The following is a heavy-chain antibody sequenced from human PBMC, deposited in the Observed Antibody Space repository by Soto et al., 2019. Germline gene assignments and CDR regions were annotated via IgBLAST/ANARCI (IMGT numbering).Heavy chain of an antibody. Sequence: QVQLVQSGAEVKKPGSSVKVSCKASGGTFSSYAISWVRQAPGQGLEWMGGIIPIFGTENYAQKFQGRVTITADESTSTAYMELSSLRSEDTAVYYCARSGGYCSGGSCPTYSWFDPWGQGTLVTVSS. CDR3: ARSGGYCSGGSCPTYSWFDP. J-gene: IGHJ5*02. V-gene: IGHV1-69*01. CDR1: GGTFSSYA. CDR2: IIPIFGTE. D-gene: IGHD2-15*01.